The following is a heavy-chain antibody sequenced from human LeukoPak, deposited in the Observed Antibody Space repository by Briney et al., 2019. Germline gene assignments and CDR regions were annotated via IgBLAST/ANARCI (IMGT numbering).Heavy chain of an antibody. D-gene: IGHD1-26*01. V-gene: IGHV3-9*03. Sequence: GGSLRLSCAASGFTFDDYAMHWVRQAPGKGLEWVSGISWNSGSIGYADSVKGRFTISRDNAKNSLYLQMNSLRAEDMALYYCAKDIARGNAFDIWGQGTMVTVSS. J-gene: IGHJ3*02. CDR3: AKDIARGNAFDI. CDR2: ISWNSGSI. CDR1: GFTFDDYA.